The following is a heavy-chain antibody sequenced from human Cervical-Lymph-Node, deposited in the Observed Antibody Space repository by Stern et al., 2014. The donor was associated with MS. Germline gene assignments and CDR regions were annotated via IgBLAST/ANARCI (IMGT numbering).Heavy chain of an antibody. V-gene: IGHV2-70*15. CDR2: IDCDDDK. J-gene: IGHJ4*02. CDR1: GFSLSTSGMC. D-gene: IGHD3-10*01. CDR3: ARIRTTSCGEEDS. Sequence: QVTLRESGPALVKHTQTLTLTCTFSGFSLSTSGMCVSWIRQPPGKALEWLARIDCDDDKYYSTSLNTRLTISKDTSKNQLVLTMTNMDPVDTATYYCARIRTTSCGEEDSWGQGTLVTVSS.